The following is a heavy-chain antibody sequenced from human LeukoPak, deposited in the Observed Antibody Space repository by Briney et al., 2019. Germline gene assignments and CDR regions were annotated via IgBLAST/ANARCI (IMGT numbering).Heavy chain of an antibody. V-gene: IGHV3-74*01. CDR2: IKSDGSST. J-gene: IGHJ5*02. D-gene: IGHD3-9*01. Sequence: GGSLRLSCAASGFTFSSYAMNWVRQAPGKGLVWVSRIKSDGSSTSYADSVKGRFTISRDNAKNTLYLQMNSLRAEDTAVYYCAREGDILTGLGWFDPWGQGTLVTVSS. CDR3: AREGDILTGLGWFDP. CDR1: GFTFSSYA.